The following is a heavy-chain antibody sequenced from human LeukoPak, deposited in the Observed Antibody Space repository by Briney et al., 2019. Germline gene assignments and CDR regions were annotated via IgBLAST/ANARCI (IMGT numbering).Heavy chain of an antibody. J-gene: IGHJ3*02. D-gene: IGHD3-22*01. V-gene: IGHV3-48*01. CDR2: ISSSSSTI. Sequence: GGSLRLSCAASGFTFSSYSMNWVRQAPGKGLEWASYISSSSSTIYYADSVKGRFTISRDNAKNSLYLQMNSLRAEDTAVYYCARGEYYDSSGYDAFDIWGQGTMVTVSS. CDR1: GFTFSSYS. CDR3: ARGEYYDSSGYDAFDI.